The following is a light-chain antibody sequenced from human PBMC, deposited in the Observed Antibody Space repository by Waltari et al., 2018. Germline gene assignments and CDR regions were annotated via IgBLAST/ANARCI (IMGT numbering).Light chain of an antibody. CDR2: GAF. Sequence: DIQMTQSPSSLSASVGDRVTITCRASRRISNYLNWYQQHPGKAPKVLIYGAFSLQSGVSSRFSGSGSGTDFTLTISSLQPEDVATYYCQQSFDTSFTFGQGTKLEIK. J-gene: IGKJ2*01. V-gene: IGKV1-39*01. CDR3: QQSFDTSFT. CDR1: RRISNY.